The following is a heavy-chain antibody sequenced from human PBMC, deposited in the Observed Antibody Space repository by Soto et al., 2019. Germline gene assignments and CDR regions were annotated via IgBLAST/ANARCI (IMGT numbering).Heavy chain of an antibody. J-gene: IGHJ4*02. CDR3: ARGQEGIVATH. CDR1: GGSLTGYY. Sequence: QVQLQQWGAGLLKPSETLSLTCAVNGGSLTGYYWSWIRQPPGKGLEWIGEIKDGGSTNYSPSLRGRATISSDTSNNQVSLKLNSVTAADTAVYYCARGQEGIVATHWDQGALVTVS. D-gene: IGHD5-12*01. CDR2: IKDGGST. V-gene: IGHV4-34*01.